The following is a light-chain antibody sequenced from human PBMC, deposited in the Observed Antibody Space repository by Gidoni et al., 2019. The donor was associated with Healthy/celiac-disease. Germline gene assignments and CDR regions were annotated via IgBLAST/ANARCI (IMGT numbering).Light chain of an antibody. CDR1: QSISSY. J-gene: IGKJ1*01. CDR3: QQSYSTPQT. CDR2: AAS. Sequence: DIQMTQSPSSLSASVGDRVTITCRASQSISSYLNWYQQKPGKAPKLLIYAASSLQSGVPSRFSGSGSGTDFTLTISSLQPEDFATYYFQQSYSTPQTFGQGTKVESK. V-gene: IGKV1-39*01.